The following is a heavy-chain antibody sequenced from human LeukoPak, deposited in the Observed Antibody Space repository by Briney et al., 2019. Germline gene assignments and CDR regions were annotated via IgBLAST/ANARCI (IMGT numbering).Heavy chain of an antibody. CDR2: NYYIRST. CDR1: GRRISGYY. Sequence: SVTLSLACTLFGRRISGYYSRWIRQPPGRGLVWTGYNYYIRSTNYTPSLKSRVTISVETSKNQFSLKMSSVTAADTSVYYCARGLQWLVGYYFDYWGQGTLATVSS. CDR3: ARGLQWLVGYYFDY. V-gene: IGHV4-59*13. D-gene: IGHD6-19*01. J-gene: IGHJ4*02.